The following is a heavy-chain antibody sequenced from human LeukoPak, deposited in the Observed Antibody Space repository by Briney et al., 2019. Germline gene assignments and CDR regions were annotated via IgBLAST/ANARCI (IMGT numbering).Heavy chain of an antibody. CDR2: IYSGGST. Sequence: PGGSLRFSCAASGFTVSSNYMSWVRQAPGNGLEWVSVIYSGGSTYYADSVKGRFTISRDNSKNTLYLQMNSLRAEDTAVYYCARVIQYRDAFDIWGQGTMVTVSS. V-gene: IGHV3-66*01. J-gene: IGHJ3*02. CDR3: ARVIQYRDAFDI. CDR1: GFTVSSNY. D-gene: IGHD1-1*01.